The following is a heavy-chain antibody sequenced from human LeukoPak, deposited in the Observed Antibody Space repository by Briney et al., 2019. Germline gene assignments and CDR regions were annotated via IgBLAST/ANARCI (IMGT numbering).Heavy chain of an antibody. J-gene: IGHJ4*02. V-gene: IGHV3-11*04. D-gene: IGHD5-24*01. CDR2: ISSSGSTI. Sequence: PGGSLRLSCAASGFTFNNYVMSWVRQAPGKGLEWVSYISSSGSTIYYTDSVKGRFTISRDNAKNSLYLQMNSLRAEDTAVFYCARGLATIPFDYWGQGTLVTVSS. CDR1: GFTFNNYV. CDR3: ARGLATIPFDY.